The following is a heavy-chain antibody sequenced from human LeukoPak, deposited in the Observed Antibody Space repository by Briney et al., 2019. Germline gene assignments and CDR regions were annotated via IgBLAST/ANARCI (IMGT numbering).Heavy chain of an antibody. CDR3: TRVTYYYDNSGYFHFDC. J-gene: IGHJ4*02. V-gene: IGHV3-49*04. CDR1: GFTFGDYA. Sequence: GGSLRLSCTASGFTFGDYAMSWVRQAPGKGLEWVSFIRGKAHGGTTEYAASVKGRFSSSRDDSKSIAYLQMNSLKTEDTAVYFCTRVTYYYDNSGYFHFDCWGQGTLVTVSS. CDR2: IRGKAHGGTT. D-gene: IGHD3-22*01.